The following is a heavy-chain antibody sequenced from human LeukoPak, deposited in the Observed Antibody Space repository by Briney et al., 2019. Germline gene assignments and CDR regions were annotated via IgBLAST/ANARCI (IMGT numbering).Heavy chain of an antibody. CDR3: AKGIHLSLSENDY. Sequence: GGSLRLSCAASGFILRNYAMTWVRQAPGKGLEWVSGISGGGGTTNCADSVKGRFTISRDNSKNTVFLQMNSLRAEDTAIYYCAKGIHLSLSENDYWGQGTLVTVSS. CDR2: ISGGGGTT. J-gene: IGHJ4*02. CDR1: GFILRNYA. D-gene: IGHD5-18*01. V-gene: IGHV3-23*01.